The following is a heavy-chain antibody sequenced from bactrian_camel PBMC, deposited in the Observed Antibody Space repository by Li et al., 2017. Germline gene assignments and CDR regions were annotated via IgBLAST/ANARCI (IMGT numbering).Heavy chain of an antibody. V-gene: IGHV3S1*01. Sequence: HVQLVESGGGSVQAGGSLKLSCAVSGYIFSSCKMAWYRQVPGKERELVSAINSGGGNTYYADSVKGRFTISRDNDKGTLALQLNSLITEDTAMYYCATDRLGTVRGQGTQVTVS. CDR2: INSGGGNT. D-gene: IGHD1*01. CDR1: GYIFSSCK. CDR3: ATDRLGTV. J-gene: IGHJ4*01.